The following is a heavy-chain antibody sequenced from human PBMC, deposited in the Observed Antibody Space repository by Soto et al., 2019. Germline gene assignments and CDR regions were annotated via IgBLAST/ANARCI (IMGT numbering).Heavy chain of an antibody. CDR1: GFTVGSHA. CDR2: ISGSGDGT. V-gene: IGHV3-23*01. Sequence: XGSLILSCAASGFTVGSHAMSWVRQAPGKGLDWVSSISGSGDGTYYGDSVKGRFTISRDSSSSTLYLQMDNLRGEDTAVYFCTRSRRSILMVYGFGGMDVWGQGTTVTVSS. CDR3: TRSRRSILMVYGFGGMDV. D-gene: IGHD2-8*01. J-gene: IGHJ6*02.